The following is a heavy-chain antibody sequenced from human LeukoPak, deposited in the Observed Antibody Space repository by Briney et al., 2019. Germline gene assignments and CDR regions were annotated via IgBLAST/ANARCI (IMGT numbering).Heavy chain of an antibody. V-gene: IGHV3-48*03. D-gene: IGHD6-13*01. CDR3: ARGGSSSWNGY. CDR2: ISSSGSTI. J-gene: IGHJ4*02. Sequence: PGGSLRLSCAAPGFRFSSYEMNWVRQAPGKGLEWGSYISSSGSTIYSADSVKGRFTISRDNAKKSLYLQMNSLRVEDTAVYYCARGGSSSWNGYWGQGSLVTVSS. CDR1: GFRFSSYE.